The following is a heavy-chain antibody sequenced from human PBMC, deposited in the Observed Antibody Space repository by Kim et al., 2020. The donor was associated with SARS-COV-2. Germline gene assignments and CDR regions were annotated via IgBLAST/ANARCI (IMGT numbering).Heavy chain of an antibody. CDR3: AKASLDPKDYGDFDY. CDR2: ISGSGGST. J-gene: IGHJ4*02. V-gene: IGHV3-23*01. CDR1: GFTFSSYA. D-gene: IGHD4-17*01. Sequence: GGSLRLSCAASGFTFSSYAMSWVRQAPGKGLEWVSAISGSGGSTYYADSVKGRFTISRDNSKNTLYLQMNSLRAEDTAVYYCAKASLDPKDYGDFDYWGQGTLVTVSS.